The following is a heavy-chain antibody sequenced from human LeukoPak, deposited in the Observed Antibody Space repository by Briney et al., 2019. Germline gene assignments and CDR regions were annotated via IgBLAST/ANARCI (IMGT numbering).Heavy chain of an antibody. J-gene: IGHJ4*02. Sequence: GASVKVSCRASGYTFTSYAMHWVRQAPGQRLEWMGWISAYNGNTNYAQKLQGRVTMTTDTSTSTAYMELRSLRSDDTAVYYCARGDSSSSEDYWGQGTLVTVSS. CDR2: ISAYNGNT. CDR1: GYTFTSYA. CDR3: ARGDSSSSEDY. D-gene: IGHD6-6*01. V-gene: IGHV1-18*01.